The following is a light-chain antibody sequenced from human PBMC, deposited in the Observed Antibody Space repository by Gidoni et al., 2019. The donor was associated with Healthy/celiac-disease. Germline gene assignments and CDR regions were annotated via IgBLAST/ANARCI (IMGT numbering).Light chain of an antibody. V-gene: IGKV3-11*01. CDR1: QSVSSY. CDR3: QQPFT. CDR2: DAS. Sequence: EIVLTQSPATLTLTPGERATLSCRASQSVSSYLDWYQQKPGQAPRLPIYDASNRATGLPGSGSGSGSGTDFTLTISSLVAEDFAVYYCQQPFTFGPGTKVDIK. J-gene: IGKJ3*01.